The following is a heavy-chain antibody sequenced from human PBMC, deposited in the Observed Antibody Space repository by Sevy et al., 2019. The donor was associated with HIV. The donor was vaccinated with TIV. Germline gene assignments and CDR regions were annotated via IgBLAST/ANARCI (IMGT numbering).Heavy chain of an antibody. V-gene: IGHV3-11*01. CDR1: GFTFSDYY. Sequence: GGSLRLSCAASGFTFSDYYMSWIRQAPGKGLEWVSYISSSGSTIYYADSVKGRFTISRDNAKNSLYLQMNSLRAEDTAVYYCATTGYCSSTSCSGMDVWGQWTTVTVSS. CDR2: ISSSGSTI. J-gene: IGHJ6*02. CDR3: ATTGYCSSTSCSGMDV. D-gene: IGHD2-2*01.